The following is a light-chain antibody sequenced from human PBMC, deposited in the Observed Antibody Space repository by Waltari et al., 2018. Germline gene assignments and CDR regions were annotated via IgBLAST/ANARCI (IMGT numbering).Light chain of an antibody. V-gene: IGKV1-39*01. Sequence: DIQMTQSPSSLFASVGDRVTITSRASQSIRTYLNWYQQKPGKAPKLLIYDASSLQSGVPSRFSGSGSGSDFTLTISSLQPEDFATYFCQQSYSTPYTFGQGTKLEIK. CDR2: DAS. CDR1: QSIRTY. CDR3: QQSYSTPYT. J-gene: IGKJ2*01.